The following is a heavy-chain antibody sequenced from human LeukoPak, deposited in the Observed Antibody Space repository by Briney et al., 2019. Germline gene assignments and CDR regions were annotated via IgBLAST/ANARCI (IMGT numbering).Heavy chain of an antibody. CDR1: GFTFSSYG. D-gene: IGHD5-24*01. CDR3: ARDRVWRWLQSHYFDY. Sequence: GGSLRLSCAASGFTFSSYGMHWVRQAPGKGLEWVAVIWYDGSNKYYADSVKGRFTISRDNSKNTLYLQMNSLRAEDTAVYHCARDRVWRWLQSHYFDYWGQGTLVTVSS. CDR2: IWYDGSNK. J-gene: IGHJ4*02. V-gene: IGHV3-33*01.